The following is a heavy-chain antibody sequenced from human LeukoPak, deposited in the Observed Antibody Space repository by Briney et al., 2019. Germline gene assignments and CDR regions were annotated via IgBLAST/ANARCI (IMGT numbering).Heavy chain of an antibody. D-gene: IGHD3-3*01. CDR1: GFTFSSYW. Sequence: GGSLRLSCAASGFTFSSYWMSWVRQAPGKGLEWVANIKQDGSEKYYVDSVKGRFTISRDNAKNSLYLQMNSLRAEDTAVYYCARARYDFWSGPARFDIWGQGTMVTDSS. V-gene: IGHV3-7*01. J-gene: IGHJ3*02. CDR2: IKQDGSEK. CDR3: ARARYDFWSGPARFDI.